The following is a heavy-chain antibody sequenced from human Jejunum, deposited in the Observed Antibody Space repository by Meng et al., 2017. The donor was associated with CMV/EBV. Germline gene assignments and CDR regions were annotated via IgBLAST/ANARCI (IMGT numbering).Heavy chain of an antibody. D-gene: IGHD6-19*01. Sequence: TFTLYAVNLVRQAPGKGLEWVSGIEGNGVTTYYADSVKGRFTISRDNSKNTVYLQMNNLRAEDTAVYYCAKVNEASGLVSSYLDCWGQGTPVTVSS. CDR2: IEGNGVTT. CDR1: TFTLYA. CDR3: AKVNEASGLVSSYLDC. J-gene: IGHJ4*02. V-gene: IGHV3-23*01.